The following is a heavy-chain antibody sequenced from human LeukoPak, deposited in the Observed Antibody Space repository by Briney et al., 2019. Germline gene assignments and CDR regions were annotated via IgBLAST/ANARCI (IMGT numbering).Heavy chain of an antibody. D-gene: IGHD5-18*01. V-gene: IGHV3-43*02. J-gene: IGHJ4*02. CDR1: GFTFDDYA. Sequence: GGSLRLSCAASGFTFDDYAMHWVRQAPGEGLEWVSLISGDGGSTYYADSVKGRFTISRDNSKNSLYLQMNSLRTEDTAVYYCTSRGYSYGSPSYYFDYWGQGTLVTVSS. CDR3: TSRGYSYGSPSYYFDY. CDR2: ISGDGGST.